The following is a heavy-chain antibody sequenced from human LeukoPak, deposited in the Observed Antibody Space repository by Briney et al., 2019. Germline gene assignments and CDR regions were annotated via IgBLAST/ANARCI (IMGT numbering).Heavy chain of an antibody. D-gene: IGHD3-22*01. CDR1: TSR. CDR2: IGTYGGDT. CDR3: ARDLWNFYDDSGYNRDFDS. Sequence: ASVKVSCKATSRISWVRQAPGQGLEWMGWIGTYGGDTYYAQKFQRRITVTTDTSTSTVYMELRNLRSDDTAVYYCARDLWNFYDDSGYNRDFDSWGQGTLVTVSS. J-gene: IGHJ5*01. V-gene: IGHV1-18*01.